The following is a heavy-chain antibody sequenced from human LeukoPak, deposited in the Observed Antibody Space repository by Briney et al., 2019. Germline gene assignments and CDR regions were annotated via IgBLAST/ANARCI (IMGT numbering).Heavy chain of an antibody. Sequence: PGGSLRLSCVASGFTFSSYAMSWVRQAPGKGLVWVARIESDASNTRYADSVKGRFTISRDNANKTLYLQMNSLRAEDTAVYYCTRDGSGSRIHFHYWRQGTLVTVSS. CDR1: GFTFSSYA. V-gene: IGHV3-74*01. D-gene: IGHD1-26*01. CDR2: IESDASNT. J-gene: IGHJ4*02. CDR3: TRDGSGSRIHFHY.